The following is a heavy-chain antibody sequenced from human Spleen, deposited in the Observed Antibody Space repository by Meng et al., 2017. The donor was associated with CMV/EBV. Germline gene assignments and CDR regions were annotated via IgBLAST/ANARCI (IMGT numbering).Heavy chain of an antibody. D-gene: IGHD3-22*01. CDR3: AKSSGLYSGFDY. CDR2: ITSDAKA. CDR1: GFPFDDYS. Sequence: GGSLRLSCTASGFPFDDYSMHWVRQAPGKGLEWVSTITSDAKAYSAGSVKGRFTISRGVYKSTMFLHMNSLKAADTGIYFCAKSSGLYSGFDYWGQGTLVTVSS. J-gene: IGHJ4*02. V-gene: IGHV3-23*01.